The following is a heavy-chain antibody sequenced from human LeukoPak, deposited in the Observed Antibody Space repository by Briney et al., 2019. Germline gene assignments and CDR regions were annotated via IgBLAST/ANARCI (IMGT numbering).Heavy chain of an antibody. D-gene: IGHD2-2*01. CDR2: INHSGST. Sequence: SETLSLTCAVYGGSSSGYYWSWIRQPPGKGLEWIGEINHSGSTNYNPSLKSRVTISVDTSKNQFSLKLSSVTAADTAVYYCARGVVVPAATYYYYYYYMDVWGKGTTVTVSS. V-gene: IGHV4-34*01. J-gene: IGHJ6*03. CDR3: ARGVVVPAATYYYYYYYMDV. CDR1: GGSSSGYY.